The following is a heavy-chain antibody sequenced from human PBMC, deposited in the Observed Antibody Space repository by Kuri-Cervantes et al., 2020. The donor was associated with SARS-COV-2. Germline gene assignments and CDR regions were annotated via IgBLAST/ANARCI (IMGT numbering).Heavy chain of an antibody. J-gene: IGHJ4*02. V-gene: IGHV3-53*01. D-gene: IGHD1-26*01. Sequence: GESLKISCAASGFTVSSNYMTWVRLAPGKGLEWVSVIYSGGSTYYADSVKGRFTIPRDNSKNTLYLQMNSQRAEDTAVYYCARSPVWEGYFDFWGQGTLVTVSS. CDR1: GFTVSSNY. CDR3: ARSPVWEGYFDF. CDR2: IYSGGST.